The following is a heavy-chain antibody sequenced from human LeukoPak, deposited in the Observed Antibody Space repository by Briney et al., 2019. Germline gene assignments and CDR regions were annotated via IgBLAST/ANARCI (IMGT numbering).Heavy chain of an antibody. V-gene: IGHV3-9*01. D-gene: IGHD1-26*01. CDR3: AKGNSGSYSYYFHC. CDR2: ISWNRGSI. CDR1: GFTFSRYG. Sequence: GGSLRLSCAASGFTFSRYGMNWVRQAPGKGLEWVSSISWNRGSIAYADSVKGRFTISRDNSKDSLFLQMNGLGPEDTALYYCAKGNSGSYSYYFHCWGQGTLVTVSS. J-gene: IGHJ4*02.